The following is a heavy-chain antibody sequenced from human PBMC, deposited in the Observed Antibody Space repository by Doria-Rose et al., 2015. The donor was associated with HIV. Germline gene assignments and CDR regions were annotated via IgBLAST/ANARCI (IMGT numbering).Heavy chain of an antibody. D-gene: IGHD2-15*01. CDR1: GYTFTSYA. CDR2: ISAYNGNT. J-gene: IGHJ4*02. Sequence: QVQLVQSGAEVKKPGASVKVSCKASGYTFTSYAISWVRQAPGQGLEWMGWISAYNGNTSYAHKLQGRVTMTTDTSTSTAYMELRSLRSDDTAVYYCTTHDCSGGACYSYFDYWGQGTLVTVSS. V-gene: IGHV1-18*01. CDR3: TTHDCSGGACYSYFDY.